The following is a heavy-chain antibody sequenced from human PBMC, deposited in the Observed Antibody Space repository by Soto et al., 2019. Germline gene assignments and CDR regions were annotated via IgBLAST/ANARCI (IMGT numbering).Heavy chain of an antibody. CDR3: ARGVAPYYFDY. CDR2: INAGNGNT. D-gene: IGHD2-15*01. J-gene: IGHJ4*02. Sequence: ASVKVSCKASGYTFTSYAMHWVRQAPGQRLEWMGWINAGNGNTKYSQKFQGRVTITRDTSASTAYMELSSLRSVDTAVYYCARGVAPYYFDYWGQGTLVTVSS. V-gene: IGHV1-3*01. CDR1: GYTFTSYA.